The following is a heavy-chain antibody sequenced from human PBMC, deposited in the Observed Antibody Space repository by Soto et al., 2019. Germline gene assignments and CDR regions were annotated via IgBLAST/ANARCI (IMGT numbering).Heavy chain of an antibody. CDR2: IRSKAYGGTT. J-gene: IGHJ6*02. Sequence: EVQLVESGGGLVQPGRSLRLSCTASGFTFGDYAMSWVRQAPGKGLEWVGFIRSKAYGGTTEYAASVKGRFTISRDDSKSIAYLQMNSLKTEDTAVYYCTRAAQYSSSWYYYGMDVWGQGTTVTVSS. CDR1: GFTFGDYA. CDR3: TRAAQYSSSWYYYGMDV. D-gene: IGHD6-13*01. V-gene: IGHV3-49*04.